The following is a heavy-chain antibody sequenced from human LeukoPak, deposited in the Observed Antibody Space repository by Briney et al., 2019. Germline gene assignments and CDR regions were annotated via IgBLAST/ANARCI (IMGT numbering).Heavy chain of an antibody. V-gene: IGHV3-53*01. CDR2: IYSGGSI. J-gene: IGHJ4*02. D-gene: IGHD5-12*01. CDR1: GFTVSSSY. Sequence: PGGSLRLSCAASGFTVSSSYMSWVRQAPGKGLEWVSIIYSGGSIYYADSVKGRFTISRDNSNNTLHFQMNSLRAEDTAVYYCASNKWPAYFDHWGQGTLVTVSS. CDR3: ASNKWPAYFDH.